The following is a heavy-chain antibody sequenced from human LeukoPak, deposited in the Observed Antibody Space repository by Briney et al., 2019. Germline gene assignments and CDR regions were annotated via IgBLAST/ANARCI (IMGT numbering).Heavy chain of an antibody. CDR2: ISSSSSYI. Sequence: PGGSLRLSCAASGFTFSSYSMNWVRQAPGKGLEWVSSISSSSSYIYYADSVKGRFTISRDNAKNSLYLQMNSLRAEDTAVYYCARGGTRVYSPSDYWGQGALVTASS. J-gene: IGHJ4*02. CDR1: GFTFSSYS. V-gene: IGHV3-21*01. D-gene: IGHD5-18*01. CDR3: ARGGTRVYSPSDY.